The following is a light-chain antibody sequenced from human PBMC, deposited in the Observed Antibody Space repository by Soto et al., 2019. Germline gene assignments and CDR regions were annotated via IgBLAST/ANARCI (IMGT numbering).Light chain of an antibody. V-gene: IGKV1-5*03. Sequence: DIQMTQSPSTLSVSVGDRVTITCRASQSISSWLAWYQQKPGKAPKLLIYKGSSLESGVPSRFSGSGSGTEFTLTISSLQPDDFATYYCQQYNSLWTFGQGTNVEIK. J-gene: IGKJ1*01. CDR2: KGS. CDR1: QSISSW. CDR3: QQYNSLWT.